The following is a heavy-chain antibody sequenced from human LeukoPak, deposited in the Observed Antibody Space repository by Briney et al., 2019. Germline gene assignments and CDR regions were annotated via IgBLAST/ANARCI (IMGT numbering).Heavy chain of an antibody. CDR2: IYSGGST. CDR1: GFTDSLNY. V-gene: IGHV3-53*01. CDR3: ARGGGDNAFDI. D-gene: IGHD2-21*02. Sequence: GGSLRLSCAASGFTDSLNYMSGARQAPGKGLEWVSVIYSGGSTYYADSVKGRFTISRDNSKNTLYLQMNSLRAEDTAVYYCARGGGDNAFDIWGQGTMVTVSS. J-gene: IGHJ3*02.